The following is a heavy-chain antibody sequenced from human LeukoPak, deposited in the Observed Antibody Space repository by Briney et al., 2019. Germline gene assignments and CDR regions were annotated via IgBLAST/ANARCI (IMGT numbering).Heavy chain of an antibody. Sequence: SVKVSCKASGDTFNSVALSWVRLAPGQGLEWMGGIIHIFGTANYAQRFRGRVTITSDESTSTAYMEINSLTSADTAVYYCARLSDPSKSPGPLDVWGKGTTVTVSS. CDR1: GDTFNSVA. CDR2: IIHIFGTA. CDR3: ARLSDPSKSPGPLDV. D-gene: IGHD4-11*01. J-gene: IGHJ6*04. V-gene: IGHV1-69*01.